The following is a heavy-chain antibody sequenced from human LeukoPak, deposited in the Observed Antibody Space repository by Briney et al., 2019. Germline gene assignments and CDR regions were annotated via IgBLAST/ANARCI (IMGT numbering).Heavy chain of an antibody. Sequence: SETLSLTCTVSGGHIDSFFWNWIRQSPGKGLEWIGYIDNSGSTKYSPSLKSRITMSRDTSKKQFSLKLTSVTAADTAMYYCASGAGWLIDYWGQGTLVSVSS. V-gene: IGHV4-4*08. CDR2: IDNSGST. J-gene: IGHJ4*02. CDR3: ASGAGWLIDY. D-gene: IGHD6-19*01. CDR1: GGHIDSFF.